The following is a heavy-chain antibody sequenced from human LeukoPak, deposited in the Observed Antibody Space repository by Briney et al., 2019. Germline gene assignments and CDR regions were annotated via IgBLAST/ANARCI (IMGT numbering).Heavy chain of an antibody. CDR2: IIPILGIA. J-gene: IGHJ5*02. CDR1: GGTFTSYA. Sequence: SGKVSCKPSGGTFTSYAISWVPQAPGQRLEWMGRIIPILGIANYAQKFQGRVTIRADKSTSTAYMELSSLRSEDTAVYYCARESLWFGEFSLNQNYNWFDPWGQGTLVTVSS. CDR3: ARESLWFGEFSLNQNYNWFDP. D-gene: IGHD3-10*01. V-gene: IGHV1-69*04.